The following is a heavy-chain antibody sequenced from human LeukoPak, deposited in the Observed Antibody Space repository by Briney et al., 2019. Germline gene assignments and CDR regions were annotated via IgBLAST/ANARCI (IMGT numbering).Heavy chain of an antibody. Sequence: GASVKVSCKASRYIFTGYLHWVRQVPGQGLEWMGWINPKNGGTNPAEKFQGRVTMTRDTSLSTAFMELTGLTSDDTAVYFCAREPPYTGHCDITTCDVSRFDLWGQGTLVTVSS. D-gene: IGHD2-2*01. CDR3: AREPPYTGHCDITTCDVSRFDL. CDR1: RYIFTGY. CDR2: INPKNGGT. V-gene: IGHV1-2*02. J-gene: IGHJ4*02.